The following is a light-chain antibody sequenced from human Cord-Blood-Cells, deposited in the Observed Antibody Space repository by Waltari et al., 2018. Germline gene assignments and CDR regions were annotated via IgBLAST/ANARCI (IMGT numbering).Light chain of an antibody. CDR2: GAS. Sequence: EIMLTQSTVPPSLSPRERATPSCRASQAVSSSYLAWYQQKPGQAPRLLIYGASSRATGIPDRFSGSGSGTDFTLTISRLEPEDFAVYYCQQYGSSPYTFGQGTKLEIK. V-gene: IGKV3-20*01. CDR3: QQYGSSPYT. CDR1: QAVSSSY. J-gene: IGKJ2*01.